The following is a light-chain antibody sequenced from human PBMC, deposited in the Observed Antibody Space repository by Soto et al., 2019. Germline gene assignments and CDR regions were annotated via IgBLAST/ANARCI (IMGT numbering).Light chain of an antibody. V-gene: IGKV1-8*01. CDR2: AAS. J-gene: IGKJ4*01. CDR3: QQYYSYPLT. Sequence: AIRMTQSPSSLSASTGDRVTITCRASQGISSYLAWYQQKPGKAPKLLIYAASTLQSGVRSRFSGSGSGTDFTLTISCLQSEDFATYYCQQYYSYPLTFCGGTKVEIK. CDR1: QGISSY.